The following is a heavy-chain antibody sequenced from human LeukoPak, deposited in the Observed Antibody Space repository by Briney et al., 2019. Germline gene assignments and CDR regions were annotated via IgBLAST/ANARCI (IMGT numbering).Heavy chain of an antibody. D-gene: IGHD2/OR15-2a*01. CDR2: IRGSGDST. CDR1: GFTFSTYA. Sequence: GGSLRLSCSASGFTFSTYAMSWVRQPPGKGLEWVSAIRGSGDSTYYAESVKGRFTISRDNSKNTLYLQMNSLRAEDTAVYYCAKGFRGTSGLYYFDSWGQGTLVTVSS. J-gene: IGHJ4*02. V-gene: IGHV3-23*01. CDR3: AKGFRGTSGLYYFDS.